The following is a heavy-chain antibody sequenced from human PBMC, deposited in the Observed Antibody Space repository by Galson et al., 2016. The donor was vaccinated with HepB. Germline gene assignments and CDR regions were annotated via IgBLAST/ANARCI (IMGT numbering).Heavy chain of an antibody. Sequence: TLSLTCTVSGGSISSGGYYWNWIRQHPGKGLEWIGYIYYSGSTYYNPSLKSRVTISVDTSKNQFSLKLNSVTAADTAVYYCANSGHCGGDCYYLFDYWGQGTLVTVSS. CDR3: ANSGHCGGDCYYLFDY. J-gene: IGHJ4*02. D-gene: IGHD2-21*02. V-gene: IGHV4-31*03. CDR1: GGSISSGGYY. CDR2: IYYSGST.